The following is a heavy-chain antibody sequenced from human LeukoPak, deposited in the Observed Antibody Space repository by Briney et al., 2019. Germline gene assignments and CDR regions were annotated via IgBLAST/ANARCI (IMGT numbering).Heavy chain of an antibody. CDR3: ARILYSSNIDY. V-gene: IGHV4-61*02. CDR1: GASFTSGSYY. D-gene: IGHD6-19*01. J-gene: IGHJ4*02. CDR2: IHTSGIT. Sequence: SETLSLTCTLSGASFTSGSYYLSWIRQPAGKGLEWIGRIHTSGITHYNPSLKSRVTISVDTSNTQFSLKLDSVTAADTAVYYCARILYSSNIDYWGQGTLVTVSS.